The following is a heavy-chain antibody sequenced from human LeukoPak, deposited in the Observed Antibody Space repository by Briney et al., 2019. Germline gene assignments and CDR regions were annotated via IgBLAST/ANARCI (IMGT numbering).Heavy chain of an antibody. CDR2: ISAYNGNT. CDR3: ARLCSSTSCYPHYYYGMDV. Sequence: ASVKVSCKASGYTFTSYGISWVRQAPGQGLGWMGWISAYNGNTNYAQKLQGRVTMTTDTSTSTAYMELRSPRSDDTAVYYCARLCSSTSCYPHYYYGMDVWGKGTTVTVSS. CDR1: GYTFTSYG. J-gene: IGHJ6*04. D-gene: IGHD2-2*01. V-gene: IGHV1-18*04.